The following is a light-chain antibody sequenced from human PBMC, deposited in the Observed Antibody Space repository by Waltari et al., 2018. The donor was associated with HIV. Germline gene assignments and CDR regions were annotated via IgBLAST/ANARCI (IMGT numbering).Light chain of an antibody. CDR1: SSDVGIYNI. Sequence: QSALTQPASVSEALGQSITISCTGTSSDVGIYNIVSWYQQYPGKAPKLMIYEVTKRPSGVSTRFSGSKSGNTASLTISGLQAEDEAEYYCCSYGGRSTFYVFGNGTSVTVL. CDR2: EVT. CDR3: CSYGGRSTFYV. J-gene: IGLJ1*01. V-gene: IGLV2-23*02.